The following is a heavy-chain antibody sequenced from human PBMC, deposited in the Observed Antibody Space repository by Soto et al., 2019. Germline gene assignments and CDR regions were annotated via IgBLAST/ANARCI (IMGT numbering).Heavy chain of an antibody. J-gene: IGHJ5*02. Sequence: GGSLRLSCAASVFTFSSYGMHLVRQAPGKGLEWVAVISYDGSNKYYADSVKGRFTFSRDNSKNTLYLQMNSLRAEDTAVYYCAKGNGQWPNWFEPWGQGTMVTVSS. CDR1: VFTFSSYG. CDR3: AKGNGQWPNWFEP. CDR2: ISYDGSNK. V-gene: IGHV3-30*18. D-gene: IGHD6-19*01.